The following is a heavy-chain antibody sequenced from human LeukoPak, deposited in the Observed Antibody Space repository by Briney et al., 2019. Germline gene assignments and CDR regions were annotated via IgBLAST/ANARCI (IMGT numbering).Heavy chain of an antibody. D-gene: IGHD1-14*01. CDR3: ARHSPSPDVPLYYMDV. Sequence: PSETLSLTCTVSGGSISSSSYYWGWIRQPPGKGLEWIGSIYYSGSTYYNPSLKSRVTISVDTSKNQFSLKLSSVTAADTAVYYCARHSPSPDVPLYYMDVWGKGTTVTISS. V-gene: IGHV4-39*01. CDR1: GGSISSSSYY. J-gene: IGHJ6*03. CDR2: IYYSGST.